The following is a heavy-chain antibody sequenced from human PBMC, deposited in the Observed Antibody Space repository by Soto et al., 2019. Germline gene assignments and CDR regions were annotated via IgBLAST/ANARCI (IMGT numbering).Heavy chain of an antibody. J-gene: IGHJ4*02. CDR2: IYWDDDK. Sequence: QITLKESGPTLVKPTQTLTLTCTFSGFSLSTTEEGVGWIRQPPGKAPEWLALIYWDDDKRYSPSLKTRLTNTKDTSQNQVGLKGTNVDPVDTAPYYCSHGFCFGSGCHPNPNLEFWGQGILVNVSS. D-gene: IGHD3-16*01. CDR3: SHGFCFGSGCHPNPNLEF. CDR1: GFSLSTTEEG. V-gene: IGHV2-5*02.